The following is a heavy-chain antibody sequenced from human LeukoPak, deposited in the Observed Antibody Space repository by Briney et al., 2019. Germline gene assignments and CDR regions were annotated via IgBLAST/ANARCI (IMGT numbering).Heavy chain of an antibody. J-gene: IGHJ4*02. CDR1: GXSVTSTNW. V-gene: IGHV4-4*02. Sequence: SETLSLTCDVSGXSVTSTNWWTWVRQPPGKGLEWIGEVHLDGRTNYNPSLKSRLIMSVDLPENHISLKLTSVTAADTAVYYCARPHRPRIAVASSFDYWGQGTLVTVSS. CDR2: VHLDGRT. CDR3: ARPHRPRIAVASSFDY. D-gene: IGHD6-19*01.